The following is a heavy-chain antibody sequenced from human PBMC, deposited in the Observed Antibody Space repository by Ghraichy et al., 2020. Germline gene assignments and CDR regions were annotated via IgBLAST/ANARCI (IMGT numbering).Heavy chain of an antibody. CDR1: GDSVSSGRYY. D-gene: IGHD6-19*01. V-gene: IGHV4-61*01. CDR2: MYYSGST. Sequence: SETLSLTCTVSGDSVSSGRYYWSWFRQSPGKGLDWIGYMYYSGSTNYNPSLKSRVTISRDTSKNQFSLNLSSVTAADTAVYYCARVGGGSEVNYWGQGTLVTVSS. CDR3: ARVGGGSEVNY. J-gene: IGHJ4*02.